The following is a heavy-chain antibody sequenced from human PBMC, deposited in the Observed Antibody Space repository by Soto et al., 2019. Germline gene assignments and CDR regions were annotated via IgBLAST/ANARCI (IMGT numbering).Heavy chain of an antibody. J-gene: IGHJ5*02. CDR1: GGTLSSYS. D-gene: IGHD2-2*01. V-gene: IGHV1-69*01. CDR2: IVHPSGTA. CDR3: AGDKYQLLYNLFDP. Sequence: QVQLVQSGAEVKKPGSSVKVSCKASGGTLSSYSISWVRQAPGQGLEWMGGIVHPSGTATYAQKFQGRFTITADASTSTAYMDLTSLIAADTAVYYCAGDKYQLLYNLFDPWCQGTLVTVAS.